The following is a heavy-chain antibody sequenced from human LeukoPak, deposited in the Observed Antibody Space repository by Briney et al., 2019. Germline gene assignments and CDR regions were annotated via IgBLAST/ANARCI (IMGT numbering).Heavy chain of an antibody. J-gene: IGHJ5*02. CDR1: GGSFSGYY. CDR3: ARGRYDSSGYYLRNWFDP. D-gene: IGHD3-22*01. Sequence: SETLSLTCAVYGGSFSGYYWSWIRQPPGKGLEWIGEINHSGSTNYNPPLKSRVTISVDTSKNQFSLKLSSVTAADTAVYYCARGRYDSSGYYLRNWFDPWGQGTLVTVSS. CDR2: INHSGST. V-gene: IGHV4-34*01.